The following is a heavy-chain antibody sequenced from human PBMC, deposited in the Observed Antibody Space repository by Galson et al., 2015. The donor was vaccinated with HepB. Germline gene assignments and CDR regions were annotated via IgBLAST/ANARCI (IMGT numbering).Heavy chain of an antibody. V-gene: IGHV3-30*04. J-gene: IGHJ2*01. Sequence: SLRLSCAGSGFTFNIYPMHWVRQPPGKGLEWVSVISYNGRYKYYADSGKVRFTIFRDNSKNTVYLQMNSLTPDDTAVYFCARAQGQGAGDYENWYFDLWGRGTLVTVSS. D-gene: IGHD3-16*01. CDR2: ISYNGRYK. CDR3: ARAQGQGAGDYENWYFDL. CDR1: GFTFNIYP.